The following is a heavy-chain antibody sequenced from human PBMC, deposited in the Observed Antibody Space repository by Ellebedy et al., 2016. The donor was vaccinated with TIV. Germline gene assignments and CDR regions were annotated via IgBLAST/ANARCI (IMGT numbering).Heavy chain of an antibody. CDR2: IYYSGST. CDR1: AGSFRPYH. Sequence: MPSETLSLTCAVYAGSFRPYHCRWIRHPPGKGLEWIGYIYYSGSTKYNPSLKSRVTISVDTSKNQFSLKMNSVTAADTAVYYCARDQTVTTSVDAFDIWGQGTKVTVSS. V-gene: IGHV4-59*01. D-gene: IGHD4-17*01. CDR3: ARDQTVTTSVDAFDI. J-gene: IGHJ3*02.